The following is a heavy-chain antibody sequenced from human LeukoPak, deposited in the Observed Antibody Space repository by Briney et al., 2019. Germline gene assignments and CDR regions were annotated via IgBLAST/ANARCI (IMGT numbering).Heavy chain of an antibody. V-gene: IGHV5-51*01. J-gene: IGHJ5*02. D-gene: IGHD3-3*01. CDR2: IYPGDSDT. CDR3: ARHSRSGYDFWSGYFSNWFDP. CDR1: GYSFTTYW. Sequence: GESLKISCKGSGYSFTTYWIGWVRQMPGKGLESMGIIYPGDSDTKYSPSFQGQVTISADKSISTVYLQWNSLKASDTAMYYCARHSRSGYDFWSGYFSNWFDPWGQGTLVTVSS.